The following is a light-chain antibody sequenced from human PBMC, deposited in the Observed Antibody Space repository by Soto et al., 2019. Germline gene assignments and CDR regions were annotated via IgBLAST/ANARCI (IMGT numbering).Light chain of an antibody. CDR3: SSFVDGTSYV. CDR2: EVN. CDR1: SSDVGFFNY. J-gene: IGLJ1*01. V-gene: IGLV2-8*01. Sequence: QSVLTQPPSVSGSPGQSVTISCTGTSSDVGFFNYVSWYQHHPGKVPKFLIYEVNKRPSGVPDRFSGSKSGNTASLTVSGLQPEDEAEYFWSSFVDGTSYVFGTGTKVTVL.